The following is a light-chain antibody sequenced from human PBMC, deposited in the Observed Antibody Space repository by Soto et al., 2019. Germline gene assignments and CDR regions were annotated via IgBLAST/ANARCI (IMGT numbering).Light chain of an antibody. CDR1: QSISSF. J-gene: IGKJ5*01. V-gene: IGKV1-39*01. CDR2: AAS. CDR3: QQSFRAPGT. Sequence: DIQMTQSPSSLSASVGDRVTITCRASQSISSFLNWYQQKPGKAPKLLIYAASSLQSGVPSRFSGSGSGTDFTLTISSLQPEDFATYYCQQSFRAPGTFGQGTRLEIK.